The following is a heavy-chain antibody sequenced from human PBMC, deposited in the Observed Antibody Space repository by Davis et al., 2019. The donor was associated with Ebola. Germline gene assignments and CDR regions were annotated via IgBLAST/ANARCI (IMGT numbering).Heavy chain of an antibody. J-gene: IGHJ3*02. D-gene: IGHD3-16*01. CDR3: ARDLFWGAFDI. CDR2: IYYSGST. Sequence: SETLSLTCTVSGGSISSYYWSWIRQPPGKGLEWIGYIYYSGSTNYNPSLKSRVTISVDTSKNQFSLKLSSVTAADTGVYYCARDLFWGAFDIWGQGTMVTVSS. CDR1: GGSISSYY. V-gene: IGHV4-59*01.